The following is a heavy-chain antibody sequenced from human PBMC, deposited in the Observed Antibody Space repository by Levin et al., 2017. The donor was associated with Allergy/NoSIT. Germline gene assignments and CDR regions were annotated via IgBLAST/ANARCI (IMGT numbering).Heavy chain of an antibody. D-gene: IGHD5-18*01. J-gene: IGHJ4*02. CDR1: GFTFSSYG. Sequence: PGGSLRLSCAASGFTFSSYGMHWVRQAPGKGLEWVAVIWYDGSNKYYADSVKGRFTISRDNSKNTLYLQMNSLRAEDTAVYYCARGRGDTAMVTWYFDYWGQGTLVTVSS. V-gene: IGHV3-33*01. CDR3: ARGRGDTAMVTWYFDY. CDR2: IWYDGSNK.